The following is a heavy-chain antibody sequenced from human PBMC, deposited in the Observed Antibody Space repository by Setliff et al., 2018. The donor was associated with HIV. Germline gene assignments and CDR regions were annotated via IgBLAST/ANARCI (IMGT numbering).Heavy chain of an antibody. CDR1: GYMFIGYY. CDR2: INPYSGGT. V-gene: IGHV1-2*02. J-gene: IGHJ6*02. CDR3: ARDHCSSSGCYEYSYYGMDV. D-gene: IGHD2-2*01. Sequence: ASVKVSCKASGYMFIGYYIHWVRQAPGQGLEWMGWINPYSGGTNYAQKFQGSVTMTRDTSISTAYMEVSRLRSDDTAVYYCARDHCSSSGCYEYSYYGMDVWGQGTTVTVSS.